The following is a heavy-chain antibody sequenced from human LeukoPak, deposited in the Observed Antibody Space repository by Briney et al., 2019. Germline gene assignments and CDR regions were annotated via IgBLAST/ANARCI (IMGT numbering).Heavy chain of an antibody. J-gene: IGHJ4*02. CDR2: MNPNSGKT. CDR3: ARVFAAGVWFDY. V-gene: IGHV1-8*01. Sequence: GASVKVSCKASGNTFTNYDMNWVRQAPGQGLEWVGWMNPNSGKTGYAQKFQGRVTMTRDTSTSTVYMELSSLRSEDTAVYYCARVFAAGVWFDYWGQGTLVTVSS. CDR1: GNTFTNYD. D-gene: IGHD2-21*01.